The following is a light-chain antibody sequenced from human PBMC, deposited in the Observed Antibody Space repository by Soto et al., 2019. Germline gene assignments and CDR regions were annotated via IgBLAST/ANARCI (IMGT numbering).Light chain of an antibody. CDR3: HQYGSSPRT. CDR2: GAS. J-gene: IGKJ1*01. CDR1: QSVSSSY. V-gene: IGKV3-20*01. Sequence: EIVLTQSPGTLSLSPGERATLSCRARQSVSSSYLAWYQQKPGPAPRLLMYGASSRATGIPDRFSGSGSGTDFTLTISRLEPEDFAVYYCHQYGSSPRTFGQGTKVDIK.